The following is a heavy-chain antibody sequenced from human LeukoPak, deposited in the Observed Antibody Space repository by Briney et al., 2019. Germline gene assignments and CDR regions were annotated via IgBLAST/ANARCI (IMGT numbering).Heavy chain of an antibody. CDR1: KFTFNNYA. D-gene: IGHD5-12*01. J-gene: IGHJ4*02. CDR2: ISGSGDNM. CDR3: ARDPGSGYEEHFDY. Sequence: GGSLRLSCLASKFTFNNYAMTWVRQAPGKGLEWVSSISGSGDNMDYADSVKGRFTISRDNSKNTLYLQMNSLRADDTAVYYCARDPGSGYEEHFDYWGQGTLVTVSS. V-gene: IGHV3-23*01.